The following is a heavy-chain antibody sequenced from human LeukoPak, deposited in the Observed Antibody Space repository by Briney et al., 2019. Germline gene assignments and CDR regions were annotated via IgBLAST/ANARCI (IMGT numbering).Heavy chain of an antibody. CDR3: ARPVRYFDWFHDAFDI. J-gene: IGHJ3*02. CDR2: ISYDGSNK. Sequence: PGGSLRLSCAASGYTFSSYAMHWVRQAPGKGLEWVAVISYDGSNKYYADSVKGRFTISRDNSKNTLYLQMNSLRAEDTAVYYCARPVRYFDWFHDAFDIWGQGTMVTVSS. V-gene: IGHV3-30*04. CDR1: GYTFSSYA. D-gene: IGHD3-9*01.